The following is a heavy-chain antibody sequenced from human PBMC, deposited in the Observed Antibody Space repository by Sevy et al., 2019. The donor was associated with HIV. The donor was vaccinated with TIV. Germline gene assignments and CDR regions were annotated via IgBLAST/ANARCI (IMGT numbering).Heavy chain of an antibody. J-gene: IGHJ4*02. V-gene: IGHV4-34*01. CDR2: INHSGST. D-gene: IGHD6-13*01. CDR1: GGSFSGYY. CDR3: ARAVAAAGIFLDY. Sequence: SETLSLTCAVYGGSFSGYYWSWIRQPPGKGLEWIGEINHSGSTNYNPSLKSRVTISVDTSKNQFSLKLSSVTAADTAVYYCARAVAAAGIFLDYWGQGTLVTVSS.